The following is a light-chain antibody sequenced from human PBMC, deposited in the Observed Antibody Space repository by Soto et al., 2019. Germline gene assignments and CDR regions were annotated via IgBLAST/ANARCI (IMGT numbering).Light chain of an antibody. CDR1: QVISKY. CDR2: LAS. Sequence: IQLTQSPSSLSASVGDRVTITYRASQVISKYLAWYQQKPGTAPKLLIYLASTLQGGVPSRFSGSGSGTEFTLTISSLQPDDFATYYCQQYNSYSRTFGQGTKVDI. CDR3: QQYNSYSRT. J-gene: IGKJ1*01. V-gene: IGKV1-9*01.